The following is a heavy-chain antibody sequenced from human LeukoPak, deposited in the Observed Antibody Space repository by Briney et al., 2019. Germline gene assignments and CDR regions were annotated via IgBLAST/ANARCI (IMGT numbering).Heavy chain of an antibody. Sequence: GRSLRLSCAASGFTFKSYPMHWIRQTPGKGPEWVAAISFDGSNKYYADSVQGRFTLSRDNSNNILYLQMNSLRAEDMVVYYCARDPGNKQLGPFDYWGQGTLVTVSS. D-gene: IGHD3-10*01. CDR2: ISFDGSNK. J-gene: IGHJ4*02. V-gene: IGHV3-30*01. CDR1: GFTFKSYP. CDR3: ARDPGNKQLGPFDY.